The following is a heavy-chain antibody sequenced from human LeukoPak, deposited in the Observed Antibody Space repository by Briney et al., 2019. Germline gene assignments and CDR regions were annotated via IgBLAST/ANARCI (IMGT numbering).Heavy chain of an antibody. CDR2: IYYSGST. CDR1: GGSISSGDYY. J-gene: IGHJ4*02. Sequence: SQTLSLTCTVSGGSISSGDYYWSWIRQPPGKGLDWIGYIYYSGSTYYNPSLKSRVTISVDTSKNQFSLKLSSVTAADTAVYYCARAGRILWFGELLSWGQGTLVTVSS. CDR3: ARAGRILWFGELLS. V-gene: IGHV4-30-4*01. D-gene: IGHD3-10*01.